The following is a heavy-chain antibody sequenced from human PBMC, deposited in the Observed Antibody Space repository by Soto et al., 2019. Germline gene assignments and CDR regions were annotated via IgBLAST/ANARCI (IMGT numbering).Heavy chain of an antibody. V-gene: IGHV5-51*01. CDR2: IYPGDSDT. Sequence: HGESLKISCKGSGYSFTSYWIGWVRQMPGKGLEWMGIIYPGDSDTRYSPSFQGQVTISADKSISTAYLQWSSLKASDTAMYYCARGYCSGGSCYSRLYFDYWGQGTLVTVSS. CDR3: ARGYCSGGSCYSRLYFDY. D-gene: IGHD2-15*01. CDR1: GYSFTSYW. J-gene: IGHJ4*02.